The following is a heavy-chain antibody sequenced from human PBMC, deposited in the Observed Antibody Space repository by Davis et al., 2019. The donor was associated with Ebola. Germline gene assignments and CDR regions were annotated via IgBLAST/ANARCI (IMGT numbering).Heavy chain of an antibody. J-gene: IGHJ4*02. V-gene: IGHV1-46*01. D-gene: IGHD3-10*01. CDR3: ASRTYYGSGSYIDY. CDR2: VNPSGGST. CDR1: GYTFTSYY. Sequence: AASVKVSCKAFGYTFTSYYIHWVRQAPGQGLEWMGIVNPSGGSTTYAQKFQGRVTMTRDTSTSTVYMELSSLRSEDTAVYYCASRTYYGSGSYIDYWGQGTLVTVSS.